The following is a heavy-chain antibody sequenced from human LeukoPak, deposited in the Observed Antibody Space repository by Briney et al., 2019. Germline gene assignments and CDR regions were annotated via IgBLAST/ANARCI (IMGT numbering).Heavy chain of an antibody. CDR2: ISAYNGNT. CDR3: ARDPGPYSGSWYESTIDY. D-gene: IGHD6-13*01. Sequence: ASVKVSCEASVYTFSSYAISWVRQAPGQGLEWMGWISAYNGNTNYAQKLQGRVTMTTDTSTSTAYMELRSLRSDDTAVYYCARDPGPYSGSWYESTIDYWGQGTLVTVYS. V-gene: IGHV1-18*01. CDR1: VYTFSSYA. J-gene: IGHJ4*02.